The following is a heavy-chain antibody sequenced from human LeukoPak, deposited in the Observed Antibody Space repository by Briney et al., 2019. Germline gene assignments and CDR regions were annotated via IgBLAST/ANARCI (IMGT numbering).Heavy chain of an antibody. CDR1: GGSISSYY. V-gene: IGHV4-4*09. CDR2: IYTSGST. D-gene: IGHD4-23*01. CDR3: ARAQIYGGRDAFDI. Sequence: PSETPSLTCTVSGGSISSYYWSWIRQPPGKGLEWIGYIYTSGSTNYNPSLKSRVTISVDTSKNQFSLKLSSVTAADTAVYYCARAQIYGGRDAFDIWGQGTMVSVSS. J-gene: IGHJ3*02.